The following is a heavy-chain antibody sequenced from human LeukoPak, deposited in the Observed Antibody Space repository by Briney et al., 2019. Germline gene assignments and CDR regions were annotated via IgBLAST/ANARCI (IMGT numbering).Heavy chain of an antibody. D-gene: IGHD1-1*01. V-gene: IGHV3-7*01. J-gene: IGHJ4*02. Sequence: PGGSLRLSCATSGFTFTSRWMSWVRQAPGKGLEWVANIKQDGSEKYYLDSVKGRFTISRDNAKNSLFLQMNSLRAEDTAVYYCAAWWGWKDVGGFDYWGQGTLVTVSS. CDR2: IKQDGSEK. CDR1: GFTFTSRW. CDR3: AAWWGWKDVGGFDY.